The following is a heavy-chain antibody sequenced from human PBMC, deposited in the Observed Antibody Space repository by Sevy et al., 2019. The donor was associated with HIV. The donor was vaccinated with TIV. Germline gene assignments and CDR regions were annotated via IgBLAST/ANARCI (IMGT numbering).Heavy chain of an antibody. CDR1: GFTFSGYP. V-gene: IGHV3-64*01. J-gene: IGHJ3*02. CDR2: ISSNGGST. Sequence: GGSLRLSCAASGFTFSGYPMYWVRQAPGKGLEDVSLISSNGGSTYYANFVKGRFTVSRDNSKNTLFLQMGSLRTEDMAVYYCASAPHKSDGFDIWCQGALVTVSS. CDR3: ASAPHKSDGFDI.